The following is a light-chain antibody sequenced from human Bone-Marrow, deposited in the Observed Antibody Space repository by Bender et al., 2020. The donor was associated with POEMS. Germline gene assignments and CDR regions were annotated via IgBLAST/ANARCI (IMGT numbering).Light chain of an antibody. J-gene: IGLJ3*02. CDR1: SSDVGGYKL. Sequence: QSALTQPASVSGSPGQSITISCTGTSSDVGGYKLVSWYQQHLGKTPKLLIYEDTERPSGVPDRFSGSKSGNTASLTISGLQPEDEAHYYCSSYKSNRIRVFGGGTKVTVL. V-gene: IGLV2-14*02. CDR3: SSYKSNRIRV. CDR2: EDT.